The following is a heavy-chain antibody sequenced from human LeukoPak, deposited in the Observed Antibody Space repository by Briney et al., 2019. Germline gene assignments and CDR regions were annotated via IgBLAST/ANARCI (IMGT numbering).Heavy chain of an antibody. D-gene: IGHD3/OR15-3a*01. CDR3: ARGERTGYYTGDYFDY. J-gene: IGHJ4*02. V-gene: IGHV4-39*07. CDR2: IYYSGST. CDR1: GGSISSSSYY. Sequence: SETLSLTCTVSGGSISSSSYYWGWIRQPPGKGLEWIGSIYYSGSTYYNPSLKSRVTISVDTSKNQFSLKLSSVTAADTAVYYCARGERTGYYTGDYFDYWGQGTLVTVSS.